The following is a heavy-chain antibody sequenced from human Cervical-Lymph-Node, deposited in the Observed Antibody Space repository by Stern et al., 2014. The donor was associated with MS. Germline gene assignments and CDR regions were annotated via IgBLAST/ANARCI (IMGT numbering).Heavy chain of an antibody. CDR3: AKDMSYSSSAADRNSYYYYGMDV. CDR1: GFTFGSYA. J-gene: IGHJ6*02. V-gene: IGHV3-23*04. CDR2: ISGTGGTT. Sequence: EMQLVESGGGLVQPGGSLRLSCAASGFTFGSYAMNWVRQAPGKGLEWVSGISGTGGTTFYADSVKGRLTISRDNSKNTLSLQMNSLRAGDTAVYYCAKDMSYSSSAADRNSYYYYGMDVWGQGTTVTVSS. D-gene: IGHD6-6*01.